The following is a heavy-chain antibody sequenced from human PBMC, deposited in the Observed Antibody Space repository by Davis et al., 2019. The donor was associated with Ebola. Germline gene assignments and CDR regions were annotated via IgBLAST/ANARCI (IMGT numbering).Heavy chain of an antibody. CDR3: AFGHDYGDYPDY. CDR2: ISSSGSTI. CDR1: GGSFSGYY. J-gene: IGHJ4*02. D-gene: IGHD4-17*01. V-gene: IGHV3-11*04. Sequence: PSETLSLTCAVYGGSFSGYYCSWIRQAPGKGLEWVSYISSSGSTIYYADSVKGRFTISRDNAKNSLYLQMNSLRAEDTAVYYCAFGHDYGDYPDYWGQGTLVTVSS.